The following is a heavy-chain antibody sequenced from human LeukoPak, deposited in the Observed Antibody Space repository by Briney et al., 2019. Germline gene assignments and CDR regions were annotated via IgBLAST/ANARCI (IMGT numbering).Heavy chain of an antibody. J-gene: IGHJ4*02. CDR1: EFTFSSYA. V-gene: IGHV3-30*04. D-gene: IGHD5-12*01. CDR2: ISYDGSNE. Sequence: PGRSLRLSCAASEFTFSSYAMHWVRQAPGKRLEWVAVISYDGSNEYYADSVKGRFTISRDNSRNTLYLQMNSLRADDTAIYYCAREIVAAIGFDYWGQGTLVTVSS. CDR3: AREIVAAIGFDY.